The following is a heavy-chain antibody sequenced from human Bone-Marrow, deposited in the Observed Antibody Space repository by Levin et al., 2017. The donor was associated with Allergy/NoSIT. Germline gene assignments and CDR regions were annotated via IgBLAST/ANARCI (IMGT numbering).Heavy chain of an antibody. J-gene: IGHJ4*02. CDR2: ISGDSNYI. Sequence: GGSLRLSCAASGFTFNIYSMNWVRQAPGKGLEWVSSISGDSNYIYYADSVKGRFTISRDNAKNALYLQMNRLRAEDTAVYSCVRVGWQLHAIDFWGQGTQVTVSS. V-gene: IGHV3-21*01. CDR1: GFTFNIYS. CDR3: VRVGWQLHAIDF. D-gene: IGHD4-23*01.